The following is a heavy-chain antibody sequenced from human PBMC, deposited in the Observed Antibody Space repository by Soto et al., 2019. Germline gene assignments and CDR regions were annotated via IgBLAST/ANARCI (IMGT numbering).Heavy chain of an antibody. J-gene: IGHJ6*02. CDR2: IYYSGST. V-gene: IGHV4-31*03. Sequence: QVQLQESGPGLVKPSQTLSLTCTVSGGSISSGGYYWSWIRQHPGKGLEWIGNIYYSGSTYYNPSLKSRVTISVDSSKNQCSLKLSSVTAADTAVYYCAVIGYCSSTSCYDEDYYYYGMDVWGQGNTVTVSS. CDR1: GGSISSGGYY. D-gene: IGHD2-2*01. CDR3: AVIGYCSSTSCYDEDYYYYGMDV.